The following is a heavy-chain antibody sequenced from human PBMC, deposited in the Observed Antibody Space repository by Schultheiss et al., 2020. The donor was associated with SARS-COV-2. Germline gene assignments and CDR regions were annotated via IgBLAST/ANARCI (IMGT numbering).Heavy chain of an antibody. J-gene: IGHJ6*02. CDR1: GGSFSGYY. Sequence: SETLSLTCAVYGGSFSGYYWSWIRQPPGKGLEWIGEINHSGSTNYNPSLKSRVTISVDTSKNQFSLKLSSVTAADTAVYYCARVAPYYYYGMDVWGQGTTVTVSS. V-gene: IGHV4-34*01. CDR2: INHSGST. CDR3: ARVAPYYYYGMDV.